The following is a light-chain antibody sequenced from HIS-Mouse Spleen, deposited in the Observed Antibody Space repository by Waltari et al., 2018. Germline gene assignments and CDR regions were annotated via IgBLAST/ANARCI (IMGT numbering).Light chain of an antibody. Sequence: QSALTQPASVSGSPGQSITIPCTGTSSAVGCYNSVSCYQQHPGKAPKLMIYDVSNRPSGVSNRFSGSKSGNTASLTISGLQAEDEADYYCSSYTSSSTLIVFGTGTKVTVL. CDR3: SSYTSSSTLIV. J-gene: IGLJ1*01. V-gene: IGLV2-14*03. CDR1: SSAVGCYNS. CDR2: DVS.